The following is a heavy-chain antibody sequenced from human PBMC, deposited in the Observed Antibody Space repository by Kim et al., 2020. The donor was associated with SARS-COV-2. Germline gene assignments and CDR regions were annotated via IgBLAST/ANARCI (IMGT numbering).Heavy chain of an antibody. D-gene: IGHD6-6*01. J-gene: IGHJ4*02. V-gene: IGHV3-21*01. Sequence: ADSVKGRFTISRDNAKNSLYLQMNSLRAEDTAVYYCARDKARGSSSRFDYWGQGTLVTVSS. CDR3: ARDKARGSSSRFDY.